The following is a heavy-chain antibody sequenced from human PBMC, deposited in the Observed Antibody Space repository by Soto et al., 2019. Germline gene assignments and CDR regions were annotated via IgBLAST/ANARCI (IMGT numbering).Heavy chain of an antibody. D-gene: IGHD6-13*01. CDR3: ARERSAAGTGWFDP. CDR2: ISGYDGNT. V-gene: IGHV1-18*01. CDR1: GYTFSSYR. Sequence: ASVKVSCKASGYTFSSYRISWVRQAPGQGLEWMGRISGYDGNTQYAQDLLGRVTMTIDASASTAYMEVRSLRSEDTAVYYCARERSAAGTGWFDPWGQGTLVTVSS. J-gene: IGHJ5*02.